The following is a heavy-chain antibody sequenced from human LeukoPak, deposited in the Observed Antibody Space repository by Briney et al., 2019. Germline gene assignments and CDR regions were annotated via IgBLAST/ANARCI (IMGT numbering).Heavy chain of an antibody. J-gene: IGHJ6*03. CDR1: GGTFSSYT. V-gene: IGHV1-69*02. CDR3: ARAGYNYYYYMDV. Sequence: SVKVSCKASGGTFSSYTISWVRQAPGQGLEWMGRIIPILGIANYAQKFQGRVTTTADKSTSTAYMELSSLRSEDTAVYYCARAGYNYYYYMDVWGKGTTVTVSS. D-gene: IGHD1-14*01. CDR2: IIPILGIA.